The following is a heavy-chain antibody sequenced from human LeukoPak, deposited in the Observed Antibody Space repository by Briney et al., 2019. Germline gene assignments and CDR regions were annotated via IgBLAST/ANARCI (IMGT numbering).Heavy chain of an antibody. CDR2: INHSGST. CDR1: GGSFSGYY. V-gene: IGHV4-34*01. CDR3: AREEDCSGGICYLGNAFDI. Sequence: SETLSLTCAVYGGSFSGYYWSWIRQPPGEGLEWIGEINHSGSTNYNASLKSRVTISVDTSKNQFSLKLSSVTAADTAVYYCAREEDCSGGICYLGNAFDIWGQGTMVTVSS. D-gene: IGHD2-15*01. J-gene: IGHJ3*02.